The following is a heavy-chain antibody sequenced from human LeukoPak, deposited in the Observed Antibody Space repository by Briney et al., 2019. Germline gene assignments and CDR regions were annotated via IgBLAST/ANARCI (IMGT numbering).Heavy chain of an antibody. V-gene: IGHV1-2*02. J-gene: IGHJ4*02. CDR1: GYTFTGYF. CDR3: ARGRPGDYFDY. Sequence: ASVKVSCKASGYTFTGYFMHWVRQAPGQGLEWMGWINPNSGGTSYLQNFQGRVTMTRDTSISTAYMDLSRLRSDDTAVYYCARGRPGDYFDYWGQGTRVTVSS. D-gene: IGHD6-25*01. CDR2: INPNSGGT.